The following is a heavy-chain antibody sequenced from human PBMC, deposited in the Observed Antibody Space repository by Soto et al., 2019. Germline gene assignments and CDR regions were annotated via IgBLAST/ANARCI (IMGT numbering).Heavy chain of an antibody. Sequence: QVQLVQSGAEVKKPGSSVKVSCKTSGVSFNNNGIGWVRQAPGHGLEWMGGVSPPFRTSNYARKFQGRISLTADESTRTVNMELSSLTSEDTAQYYCARVIYYGSGSYSPYGMDVWGQGTTVTVSS. CDR3: ARVIYYGSGSYSPYGMDV. CDR1: GVSFNNNG. CDR2: VSPPFRTS. J-gene: IGHJ6*02. V-gene: IGHV1-69*01. D-gene: IGHD3-10*01.